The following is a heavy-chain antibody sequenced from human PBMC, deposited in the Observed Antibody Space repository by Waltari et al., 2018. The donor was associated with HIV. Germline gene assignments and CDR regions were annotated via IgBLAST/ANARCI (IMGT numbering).Heavy chain of an antibody. CDR1: GGSISSSSYY. J-gene: IGHJ4*02. V-gene: IGHV4-39*07. D-gene: IGHD2-15*01. CDR2: IYYSVST. Sequence: QLQLQESGPGLVKPSETLSLTCPVSGGSISSSSYYWGWLRQPPGKGLAWFGSIYYSVSTYYNPSLKSRVTISVDTSKNQFSLKLSSVTAADTAVYYCARERYCSGGSCPFDYWGQGTLVTVSS. CDR3: ARERYCSGGSCPFDY.